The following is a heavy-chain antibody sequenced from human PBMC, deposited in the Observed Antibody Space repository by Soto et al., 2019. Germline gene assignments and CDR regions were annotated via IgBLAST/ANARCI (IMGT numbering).Heavy chain of an antibody. J-gene: IGHJ4*02. Sequence: QVQLVQSVAAVKKPGASVKVSCKASGYIFTNYYIHWVRQAPGQGLEWMAIINPLPTSGSTNYAQKFQGRVTVTRDTSTSTVYLELSSLRSDDTAVYYCARALAAAAYWGQGTLVTVSS. V-gene: IGHV1-46*01. CDR2: INPLPTSGST. CDR3: ARALAAAAY. D-gene: IGHD6-13*01. CDR1: GYIFTNYY.